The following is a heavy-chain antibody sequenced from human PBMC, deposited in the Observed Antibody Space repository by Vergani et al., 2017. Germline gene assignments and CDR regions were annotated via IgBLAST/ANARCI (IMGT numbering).Heavy chain of an antibody. J-gene: IGHJ4*02. CDR2: IWYDGSNK. CDR3: ARTTVTTFDY. CDR1: GFTFSSYV. D-gene: IGHD4-17*01. Sequence: QVQLVESGGGVVQPGRSLRLSCAASGFTFSSYVIHWVRQAPGKGLEWVAVIWYDGSNKYYADSVKGRFTISRDNAKNSLYLQMNSLRAEDTAVYYCARTTVTTFDYWGQGTLVTVSS. V-gene: IGHV3-33*01.